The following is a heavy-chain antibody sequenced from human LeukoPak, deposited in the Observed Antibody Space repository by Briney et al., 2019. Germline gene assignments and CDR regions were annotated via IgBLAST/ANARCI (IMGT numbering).Heavy chain of an antibody. CDR2: ISGSGGST. J-gene: IGHJ4*02. Sequence: TGGSLRLSCAASGFTFSSYAMSWVRQAPGKGLEWVSAISGSGGSTYYADSVKGRFTISRDNSKNTLYLQMNSLRAEDTAVYYCAKDRMVRGVEDYWGQGTLVTVSS. CDR1: GFTFSSYA. CDR3: AKDRMVRGVEDY. V-gene: IGHV3-23*01. D-gene: IGHD3-10*01.